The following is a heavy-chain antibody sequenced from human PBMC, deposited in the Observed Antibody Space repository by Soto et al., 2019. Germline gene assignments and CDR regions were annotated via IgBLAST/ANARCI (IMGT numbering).Heavy chain of an antibody. V-gene: IGHV3-7*01. CDR3: ARTVEWGHSDV. D-gene: IGHD2-15*01. J-gene: IGHJ6*02. CDR2: IRQDGSEK. Sequence: GGSLRLSCAASGFSFSSFWMSWVRQAPGKGLEWVAIIRQDGSEKYYVDSVKGRFTISRDNAQNSLYLQMNSLRVEDTALYYCARTVEWGHSDVWGQGTTVTVSS. CDR1: GFSFSSFW.